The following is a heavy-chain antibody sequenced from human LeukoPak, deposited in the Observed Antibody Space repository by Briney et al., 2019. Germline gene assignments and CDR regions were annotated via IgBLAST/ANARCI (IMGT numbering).Heavy chain of an antibody. CDR1: GGSFRGYY. V-gene: IGHV4-34*01. CDR3: ARVTRALRTVTKPPRSNAFDI. J-gene: IGHJ3*02. CDR2: MNHSGST. Sequence: SETLSLTCAVYGGSFRGYYWSWIRQPPGKGREWIGEMNHSGSTNYNPSLKSRVTISVDTSKTQFSLKLSSVTAADTAVYYCARVTRALRTVTKPPRSNAFDIWGQGTMVTVSS. D-gene: IGHD4-17*01.